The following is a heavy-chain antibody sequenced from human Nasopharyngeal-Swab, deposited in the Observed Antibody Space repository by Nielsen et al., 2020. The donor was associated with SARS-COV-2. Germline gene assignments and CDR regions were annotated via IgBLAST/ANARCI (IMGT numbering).Heavy chain of an antibody. CDR2: ISSSSSYI. Sequence: WIRQPPGKGLEWVSSISSSSSYIYYADSVKGRFTISRDNAKNSLYLQMNSLRAEDTAVYYCARVRTDYYDSSGYYPSGGDDYWGQGTLVTRLL. J-gene: IGHJ4*02. CDR3: ARVRTDYYDSSGYYPSGGDDY. V-gene: IGHV3-21*01. D-gene: IGHD3-22*01.